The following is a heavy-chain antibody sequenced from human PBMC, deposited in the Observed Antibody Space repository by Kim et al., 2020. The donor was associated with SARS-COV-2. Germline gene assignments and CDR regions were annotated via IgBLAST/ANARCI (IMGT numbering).Heavy chain of an antibody. J-gene: IGHJ5*02. CDR1: GYTFTSYA. CDR3: ARRYCSGGSCYRRQFDP. CDR2: INTNTGNP. Sequence: ASVKVSCKASGYTFTSYAMNWVRQAPGQGLEWMGWINTNTGNPTYAQGFTGRFVFSLDTSVSTAYLQISSLKAEDTAVYYCARRYCSGGSCYRRQFDPWGQGTLVTVSS. D-gene: IGHD2-15*01. V-gene: IGHV7-4-1*02.